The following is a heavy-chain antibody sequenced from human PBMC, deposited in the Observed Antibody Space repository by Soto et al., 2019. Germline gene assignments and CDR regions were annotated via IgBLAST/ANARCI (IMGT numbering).Heavy chain of an antibody. D-gene: IGHD5-12*01. Sequence: QVQLQESGPGLVKPSQTLSLTCTVSGGSISSGGFYWSWIRQHPGKGLEWIGYIYYSGSTYYNPSLKIRVTIALPASKLQFSVKRSSVTAADTAVYYCARGGDGYNIDYWGQVTRLNVSS. CDR1: GGSISSGGFY. J-gene: IGHJ4*02. CDR2: IYYSGST. V-gene: IGHV4-31*03. CDR3: ARGGDGYNIDY.